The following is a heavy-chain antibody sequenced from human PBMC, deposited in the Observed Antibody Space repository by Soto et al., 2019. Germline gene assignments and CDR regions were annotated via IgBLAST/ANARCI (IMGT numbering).Heavy chain of an antibody. CDR1: GFTFSNAW. D-gene: IGHD3-22*01. CDR3: TTDNPLGYYDSSGYYDY. Sequence: EVQLVESGGGLVKPGGSLRLSCAASGFTFSNAWMSWVRQAPGKGLEWVGRIKSKTDGGTTDYAAPVKGRFTISRDDSKNTLYLQMNSLKTEDTAVYYCTTDNPLGYYDSSGYYDYWGQGTLVTVSS. CDR2: IKSKTDGGTT. V-gene: IGHV3-15*01. J-gene: IGHJ4*02.